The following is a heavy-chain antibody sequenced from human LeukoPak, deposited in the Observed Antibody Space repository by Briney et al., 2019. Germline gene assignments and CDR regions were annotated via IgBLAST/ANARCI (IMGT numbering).Heavy chain of an antibody. V-gene: IGHV3-74*01. Sequence: PGGYLRLSCAASGFTFSSYWMHWVRQAPGKGLVWVSRINSDGSSTSYADSVKGRFTISRDNAKNTLYLQMNSLRAEDTAVYYCARGPPVAAAGNFNWFDPWGQGTLVTVSS. D-gene: IGHD6-13*01. J-gene: IGHJ5*02. CDR3: ARGPPVAAAGNFNWFDP. CDR2: INSDGSST. CDR1: GFTFSSYW.